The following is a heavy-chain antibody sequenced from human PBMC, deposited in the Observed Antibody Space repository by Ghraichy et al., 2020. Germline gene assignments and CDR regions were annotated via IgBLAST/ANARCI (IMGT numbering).Heavy chain of an antibody. CDR3: ARVGYTKSHGMDV. CDR2: IKQDGSEK. J-gene: IGHJ6*02. D-gene: IGHD6-13*01. CDR1: GFTFSSYG. V-gene: IGHV3-7*01. Sequence: GGSLRLSCAASGFTFSSYGMSWVRQAPGKGLEWVANIKQDGSEKYYVDSVKGRFTISRDNAKNSLYLQMNSLRAEDTAVYYCARVGYTKSHGMDVWGQGTTPTV.